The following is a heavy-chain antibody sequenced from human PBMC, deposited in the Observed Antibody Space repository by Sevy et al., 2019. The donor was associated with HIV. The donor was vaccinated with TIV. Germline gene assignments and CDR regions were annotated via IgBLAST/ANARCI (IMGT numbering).Heavy chain of an antibody. CDR3: ARGLAGTTYKTLRD. J-gene: IGHJ4*02. V-gene: IGHV1-3*01. D-gene: IGHD1-7*01. CDR1: RYTFTSYA. CDR2: INAGNGNT. Sequence: ASVKVSCKASRYTFTSYAMHWVRQAPGQRLEWMGWINAGNGNTKYSQKFQGRVTITRDTSASTAYMELSSLRSEDTAVYYCARGLAGTTYKTLRDWGQGTLVTVSS.